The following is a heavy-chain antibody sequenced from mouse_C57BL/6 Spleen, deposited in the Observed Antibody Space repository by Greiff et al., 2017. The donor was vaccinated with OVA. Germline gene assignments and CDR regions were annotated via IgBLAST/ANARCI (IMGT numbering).Heavy chain of an antibody. CDR2: IHPNSGST. CDR1: GYTFTSYW. V-gene: IGHV1-64*01. Sequence: VQLQQPGAELVKPGASVKLSCKASGYTFTSYWMHWVKQRPGQGLEWIGMIHPNSGSTNYNEKFKSKATLTVDKSSSTAYMQLSSLTSEDSAVYYCARGRGKDWYFDVWGTGTTVTVSS. CDR3: ARGRGKDWYFDV. J-gene: IGHJ1*03.